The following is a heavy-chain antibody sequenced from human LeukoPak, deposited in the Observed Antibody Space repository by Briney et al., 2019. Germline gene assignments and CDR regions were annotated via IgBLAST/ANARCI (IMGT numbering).Heavy chain of an antibody. CDR3: ARDQRSVYDSSGYTFDY. D-gene: IGHD3-22*01. CDR2: INPNSGGT. J-gene: IGHJ4*02. Sequence: ASVKVSCKASGYTFTGYYMHWVRQAPGQGLEWMGWINPNSGGTNYAQKFQGRVTMTRDTSISAAYMELSRLRSDDTAVYYCARDQRSVYDSSGYTFDYWGQGTLVTVSS. CDR1: GYTFTGYY. V-gene: IGHV1-2*02.